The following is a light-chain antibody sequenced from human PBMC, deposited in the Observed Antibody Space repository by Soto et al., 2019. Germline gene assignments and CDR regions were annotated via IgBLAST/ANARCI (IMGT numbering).Light chain of an antibody. CDR2: EVS. Sequence: QSVLTQPASVSGSPGQSVTISCSGTSSDVGAYNLVSWYQQYPGKAPKLMIYEVSNRPSGVSNRFSGSKSGNTAPLTISGLQAEDEADYYCCTSYEGGGKYVFGTGTKVTV. V-gene: IGLV2-14*01. CDR1: SSDVGAYNL. J-gene: IGLJ1*01. CDR3: TSYEGGGKYV.